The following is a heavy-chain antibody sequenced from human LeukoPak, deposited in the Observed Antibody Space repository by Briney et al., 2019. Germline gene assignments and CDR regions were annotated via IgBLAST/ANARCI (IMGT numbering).Heavy chain of an antibody. CDR3: AKDFRSGSADAFDI. J-gene: IGHJ3*02. Sequence: GGSLRLSCAASGFTFNNYGMQWVRQTPGKGLEWVTVISCDGGTQYYADSVKGRFTISRDNSKNTLYLQMNSLRAEDTAVYYCAKDFRSGSADAFDIWGQGTMVTVSS. CDR1: GFTFNNYG. V-gene: IGHV3-30*18. D-gene: IGHD1-26*01. CDR2: ISCDGGTQ.